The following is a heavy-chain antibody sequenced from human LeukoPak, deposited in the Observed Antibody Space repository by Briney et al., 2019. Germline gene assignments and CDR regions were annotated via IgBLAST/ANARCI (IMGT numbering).Heavy chain of an antibody. J-gene: IGHJ4*02. V-gene: IGHV1-2*02. CDR1: GYTFTGFY. CDR3: ARDAAPTVTTD. CDR2: INPNSGGT. D-gene: IGHD4-11*01. Sequence: ASVRVSCKTSGYTFTGFYLHWVRQAPGQGLEGMGWINPNSGGTNYSQKFQGRVTMTRDTSSSTAYMELRRLRTEEAGVYFCARDAAPTVTTDWGQGTLVTASS.